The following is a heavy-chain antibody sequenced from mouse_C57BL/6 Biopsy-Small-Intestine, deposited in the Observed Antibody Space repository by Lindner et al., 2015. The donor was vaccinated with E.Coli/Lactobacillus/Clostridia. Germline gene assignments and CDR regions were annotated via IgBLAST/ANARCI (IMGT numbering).Heavy chain of an antibody. CDR3: ARDLGWIHGGNRWYSDHNDDMIDN. CDR2: INTSNGKT. D-gene: IGHD1-1*02. CDR1: GYTFTTHA. J-gene: IGHJ2*01. Sequence: SVKVSCKASGYTFTTHAISWVRQAPGQGLEWMGWINTSNGKTQYAQKFQDRVILATDPSTSTASMELRNLRSDDTAVYYCARDLGWIHGGNRWYSDHNDDMIDNWGQGTLLTVSS. V-gene: IGHV1-4*01.